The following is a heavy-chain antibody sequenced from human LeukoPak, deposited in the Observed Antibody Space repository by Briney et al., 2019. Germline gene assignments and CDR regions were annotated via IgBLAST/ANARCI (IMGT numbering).Heavy chain of an antibody. CDR1: GYTFTSYG. J-gene: IGHJ5*02. CDR3: ARDLSTYYDFWSGHWGWFDP. Sequence: ASVKVSCKASGYTFTSYGISWVRQAPGQGLEWMGWISAYNGNTNYAQKLQGRVTMTTDTSTSTAYMELRSLRSDDTAVYYCARDLSTYYDFWSGHWGWFDPWGQGTLVTVSS. D-gene: IGHD3-3*01. V-gene: IGHV1-18*01. CDR2: ISAYNGNT.